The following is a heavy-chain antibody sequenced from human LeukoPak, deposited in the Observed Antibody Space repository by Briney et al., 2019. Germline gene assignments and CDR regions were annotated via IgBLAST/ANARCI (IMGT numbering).Heavy chain of an antibody. CDR2: INHSGST. Sequence: SETLSLTCAVYGGSFSGYYWSWIREPPGKGLEWIGEINHSGSTNYNPSLKSRVTISVDTSKSQFSLKLSSVPAADTAVYYCARGLNYYGSGSYLDYWGQGTLVTVSS. CDR3: ARGLNYYGSGSYLDY. D-gene: IGHD3-10*01. V-gene: IGHV4-34*01. J-gene: IGHJ4*02. CDR1: GGSFSGYY.